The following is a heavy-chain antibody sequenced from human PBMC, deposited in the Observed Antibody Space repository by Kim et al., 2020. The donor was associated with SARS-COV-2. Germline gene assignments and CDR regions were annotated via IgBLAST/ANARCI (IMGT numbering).Heavy chain of an antibody. Sequence: SETLSLTCTVSGDSISYYYCSWIRQPPGKGLEWIGYIYYSGSTNYNPSLKSRVTISVDTSKNQFSLELTSVTAADTAVYYCARSEGRSIWHTFCHWGQGTLVTVSS. CDR1: GDSISYYY. CDR2: IYYSGST. D-gene: IGHD6-13*01. J-gene: IGHJ4*02. V-gene: IGHV4-59*01. CDR3: ARSEGRSIWHTFCH.